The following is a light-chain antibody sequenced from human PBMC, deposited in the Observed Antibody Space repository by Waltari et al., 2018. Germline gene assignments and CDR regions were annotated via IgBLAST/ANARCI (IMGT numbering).Light chain of an antibody. CDR1: SSDVGDYKS. V-gene: IGLV2-14*03. J-gene: IGLJ2*01. Sequence: QSALTQPASVSGSPGQSPTISCTGTSSDVGDYKSVSWYHKHPGKAPKLMIDDVSNRPSGVSNLFSGSKSGNTASLTISGLQAEDEADYYCSSYIGSSTLELFGGGTSLTVL. CDR2: DVS. CDR3: SSYIGSSTLEL.